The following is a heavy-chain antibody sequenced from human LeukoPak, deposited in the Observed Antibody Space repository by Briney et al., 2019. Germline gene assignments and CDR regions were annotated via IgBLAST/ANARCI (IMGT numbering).Heavy chain of an antibody. V-gene: IGHV5-51*01. CDR2: IYPGDSDT. Sequence: GESLKISCKGSGYSFTSYWIGWVRQMLGKGLNWMGVIYPGDSDTRYSPSFQGQVTISADKSISTAYLQWSSLMASDTAMYYCARHTYCGGCTCFPGRHHYDYYMDVWGKGTTVSVSS. J-gene: IGHJ6*03. CDR3: ARHTYCGGCTCFPGRHHYDYYMDV. CDR1: GYSFTSYW. D-gene: IGHD2-15*01.